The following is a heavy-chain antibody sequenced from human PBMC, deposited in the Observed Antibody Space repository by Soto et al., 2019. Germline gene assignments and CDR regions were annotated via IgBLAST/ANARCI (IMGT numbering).Heavy chain of an antibody. CDR1: GFTFDDYA. J-gene: IGHJ3*02. CDR3: AKSKDIVVVPAASGAFDI. D-gene: IGHD2-2*01. CDR2: ISCNSGSI. Sequence: GGSLRLSCAASGFTFDDYAMHWVRQAPGKGLEWVSGISCNSGSIGYADSVKGRFTISRDNAKNSLYLQMNSLRAEDTAVYYCAKSKDIVVVPAASGAFDIWGQGTMVTVSS. V-gene: IGHV3-9*01.